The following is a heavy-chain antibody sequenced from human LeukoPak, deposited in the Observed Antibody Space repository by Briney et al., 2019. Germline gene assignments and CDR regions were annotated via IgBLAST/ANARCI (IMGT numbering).Heavy chain of an antibody. V-gene: IGHV3-23*01. Sequence: GGSLRLSCAASGFTFSSYAMGWVRQAPGKGLEWVSAISGSGGSTYYADSVKGRFTISRDNSKNTLYLQMNSLRAEDTAVYYCARAVVRGVPNGMDVWGQGTTVTVSS. CDR3: ARAVVRGVPNGMDV. D-gene: IGHD3-10*01. CDR2: ISGSGGST. CDR1: GFTFSSYA. J-gene: IGHJ6*02.